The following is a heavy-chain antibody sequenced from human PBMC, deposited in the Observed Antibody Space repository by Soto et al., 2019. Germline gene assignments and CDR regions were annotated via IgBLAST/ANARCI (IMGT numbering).Heavy chain of an antibody. CDR2: ISAYNGNI. D-gene: IGHD1-1*01. Sequence: QVQLVQSGAEVQKPGASVKVSCKAPDYTFTSYGFSWVRQAPGQGLEWMGWISAYNGNINYAQNFQGRVTMITDTSTSTAYMELRRLRPDDTAVYYCARHNWKVMPAVWGQGTLVTVSS. J-gene: IGHJ4*02. V-gene: IGHV1-18*01. CDR1: DYTFTSYG. CDR3: ARHNWKVMPAV.